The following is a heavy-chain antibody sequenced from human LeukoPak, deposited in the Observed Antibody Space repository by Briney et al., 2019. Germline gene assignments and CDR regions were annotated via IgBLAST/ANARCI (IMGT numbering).Heavy chain of an antibody. CDR1: GGSISSYY. Sequence: SETLSLTCTVSGGSISSYYWSWIRQPPGKGLEWIGYIYYSGSTNYNPSLKSRVTISVDTSKNQFSLKLSSVTATDTAVYYCARLGCSGGSCYSGVATLDYWGQGTLVTVSP. V-gene: IGHV4-59*08. CDR2: IYYSGST. D-gene: IGHD2-15*01. CDR3: ARLGCSGGSCYSGVATLDY. J-gene: IGHJ4*02.